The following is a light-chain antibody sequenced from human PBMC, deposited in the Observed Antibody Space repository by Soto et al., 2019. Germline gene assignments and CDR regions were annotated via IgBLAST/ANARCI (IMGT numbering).Light chain of an antibody. J-gene: IGKJ3*01. CDR2: GAS. CDR3: QQYGSSPLFT. CDR1: QTVTNNY. Sequence: EIVLTQSPGTLSLSSGERATLSCRASQTVTNNYLAWYQQKPGQAPRLLIFGASSRATDIPDRFGGSGSGTDFTLTISSLEPEDFAVYYCQQYGSSPLFTFGPGTKVDFK. V-gene: IGKV3-20*01.